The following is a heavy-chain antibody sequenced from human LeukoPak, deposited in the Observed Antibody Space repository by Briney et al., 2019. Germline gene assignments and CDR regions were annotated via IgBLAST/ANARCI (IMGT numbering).Heavy chain of an antibody. J-gene: IGHJ4*02. CDR3: AKGGRGSCYSAYDY. CDR2: ICGDSTNT. Sequence: GGSLRLSCAASGFTFSSYAMSWVRQAPGRGLEWESTICGDSTNTYYADSVKGRFTISRDNSKNTLYLQMNSLRAEDSAVYSCAKGGRGSCYSAYDYWGQGTLVTVSS. D-gene: IGHD2-15*01. CDR1: GFTFSSYA. V-gene: IGHV3-23*01.